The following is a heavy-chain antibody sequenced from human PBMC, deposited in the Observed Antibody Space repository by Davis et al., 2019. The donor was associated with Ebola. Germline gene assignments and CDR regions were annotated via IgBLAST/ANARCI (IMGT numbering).Heavy chain of an antibody. J-gene: IGHJ4*02. Sequence: PGGSLRLFCAASGFTVSDYYMSWIRQAPGKGLEWVSYISSSANLTTYADSVKGRFTISRDSAKNPLYLQMNSLRTEDTAVYYCVSQREGNWGQGTLVTVSS. CDR3: VSQREGN. CDR2: ISSSANLT. CDR1: GFTVSDYY. D-gene: IGHD1-26*01. V-gene: IGHV3-11*06.